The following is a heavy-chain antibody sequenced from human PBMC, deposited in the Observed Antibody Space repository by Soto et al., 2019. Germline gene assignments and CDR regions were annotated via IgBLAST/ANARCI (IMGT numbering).Heavy chain of an antibody. V-gene: IGHV4-59*01. CDR3: ARDARGLELRYGMDA. CDR1: GGSISSYY. D-gene: IGHD1-7*01. CDR2: IYYSGST. Sequence: NPSETLSLTCTVSGGSISSYYWSWIRQPPGKGLEWIGYIYYSGSTNYNPSLKSRVTISVDTSKNQFSLKLSSVTAADTAVYYCARDARGLELRYGMDAWGQGTTVTVSS. J-gene: IGHJ6*02.